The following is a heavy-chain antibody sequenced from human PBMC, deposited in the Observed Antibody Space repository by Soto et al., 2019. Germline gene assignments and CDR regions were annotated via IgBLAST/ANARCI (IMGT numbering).Heavy chain of an antibody. CDR3: AREGYGDYAHYYYYYGMDV. D-gene: IGHD4-17*01. CDR1: GFTFSSYS. Sequence: GGSLRLSCAASGFTFSSYSMNWVRQAPGKGLEWVSSISSSSSYIYYADSVKGRFTISRDNAKNSLYLQMNSLRAEDTAVYYCAREGYGDYAHYYYYYGMDVWGQGTTVTVSS. V-gene: IGHV3-21*01. J-gene: IGHJ6*02. CDR2: ISSSSSYI.